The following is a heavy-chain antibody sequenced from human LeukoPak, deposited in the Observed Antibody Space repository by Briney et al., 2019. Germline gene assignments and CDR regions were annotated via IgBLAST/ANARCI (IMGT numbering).Heavy chain of an antibody. CDR1: GYTFTNYG. D-gene: IGHD3-10*01. J-gene: IGHJ4*02. V-gene: IGHV1-18*01. CDR3: ARVKFAMVRGVIALFDY. Sequence: GASVKVSCKTSGYTFTNYGISWVRQAPGQGLEWMGWISGYNGYTNYAQKLQGRVTMTTDTSTSTAYMELRSLRSDDTAVYYCARVKFAMVRGVIALFDYWGQGTLVTVSS. CDR2: ISGYNGYT.